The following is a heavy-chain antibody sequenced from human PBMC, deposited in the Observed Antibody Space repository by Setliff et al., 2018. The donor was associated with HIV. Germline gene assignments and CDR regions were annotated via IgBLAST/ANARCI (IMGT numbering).Heavy chain of an antibody. V-gene: IGHV3-7*05. J-gene: IGHJ3*02. CDR3: ARDSIVGATLGAFDI. CDR1: GYTFTNYD. Sequence: SCKPSGYTFTNYDINWVRQAAGQGLEWMANIKQDGSEKYYVDSVKGRFTISRDNAKNSLYLQMNSLRAEDTAVYYCARDSIVGATLGAFDIWGQGTMVTVSS. D-gene: IGHD1-26*01. CDR2: IKQDGSEK.